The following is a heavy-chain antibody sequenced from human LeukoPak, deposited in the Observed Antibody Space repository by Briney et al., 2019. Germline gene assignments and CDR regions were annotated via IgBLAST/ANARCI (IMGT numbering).Heavy chain of an antibody. CDR2: INHSGST. CDR1: GGSFSGYY. J-gene: IGHJ4*02. Sequence: PSETLSLTCAVYGGSFSGYYWSWIRQPPGKGLEWIGEINHSGSTNYNPSLKSRVTISVDTSKNQFSLKLSSVTAADTAVYYCARGVGSSWRLTTYYFDYWGQGTLVTVSS. V-gene: IGHV4-34*01. CDR3: ARGVGSSWRLTTYYFDY. D-gene: IGHD6-13*01.